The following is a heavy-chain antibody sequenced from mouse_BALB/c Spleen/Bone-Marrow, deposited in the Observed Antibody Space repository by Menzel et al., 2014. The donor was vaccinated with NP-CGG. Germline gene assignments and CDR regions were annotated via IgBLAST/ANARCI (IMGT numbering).Heavy chain of an antibody. CDR3: ASNRYAWYFDV. D-gene: IGHD2-14*01. CDR1: GFNIKDTY. J-gene: IGHJ1*01. CDR2: IDPANGNT. V-gene: IGHV14-3*02. Sequence: QLQQPGAELVTPGASVKLSCTASGFNIKDTYMHWVKQRPEQGLEWIGRIDPANGNTKYDPKFQGKATITADTSSNTAFLQLSSLTSDDAAVYYCASNRYAWYFDVWGAGTAITAS.